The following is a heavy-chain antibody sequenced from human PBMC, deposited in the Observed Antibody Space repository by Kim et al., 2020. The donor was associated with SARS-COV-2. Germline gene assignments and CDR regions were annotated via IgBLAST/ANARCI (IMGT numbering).Heavy chain of an antibody. V-gene: IGHV4-61*03. CDR1: GDSVTNSNYY. CDR3: ARLDYLGWFDS. CDR2: IYYSGTT. J-gene: IGHJ5*01. D-gene: IGHD4-17*01. Sequence: SETLSLTCSVSGDSVTNSNYYWSWIRQPPGEGLEWIGYIYYSGTTNYNPSLNSRVTISLDTSKNHCSLNLTSLTAADTAMYFCARLDYLGWFDSWGRGTLVTVSS.